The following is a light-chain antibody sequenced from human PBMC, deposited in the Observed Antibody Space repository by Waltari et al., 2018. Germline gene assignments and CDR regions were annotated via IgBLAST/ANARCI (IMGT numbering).Light chain of an antibody. V-gene: IGLV2-14*03. CDR1: GSDIGDYNF. J-gene: IGLJ1*01. CDR3: SSYTTGSPYA. Sequence: QSALTQPASVFGSPGQSITISCTGPGSDIGDYNFVSWYQQHPGKAPRLLIYDVTNRPSGVSPRFSGSKSGNTASLIISGLQAEDEADYYCSSYTTGSPYAFGSGTRVTVL. CDR2: DVT.